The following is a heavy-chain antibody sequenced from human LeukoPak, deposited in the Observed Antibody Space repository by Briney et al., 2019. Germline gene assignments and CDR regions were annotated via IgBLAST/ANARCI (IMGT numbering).Heavy chain of an antibody. CDR1: GFTFSSYA. V-gene: IGHV3-23*01. CDR2: ITCSGGST. Sequence: SGGSLRLSCAASGFTFSSYAMSWVRQAPGKGLEWVSAITCSGGSTYYADSVKGRFTISRDNSKNTLYLQMNSLGAEDTAVYHCERENCGGDCKDWFDPWGQGTLVTVSS. CDR3: ERENCGGDCKDWFDP. J-gene: IGHJ5*02. D-gene: IGHD2-21*01.